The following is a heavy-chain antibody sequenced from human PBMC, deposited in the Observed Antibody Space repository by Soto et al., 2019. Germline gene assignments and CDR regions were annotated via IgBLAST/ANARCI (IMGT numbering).Heavy chain of an antibody. Sequence: SQTLSLTCAISGDSVSSNSAAWNWIRQSPSGGLQWLGRTYYKSKWYNNYAVSVKGRITINPDTSKNQFSLQLNSVTPEDTAVYYWARGDQWLLYWGQGTLVTVSS. D-gene: IGHD6-19*01. CDR2: TYYKSKWYN. J-gene: IGHJ4*02. CDR1: GDSVSSNSAA. V-gene: IGHV6-1*01. CDR3: ARGDQWLLY.